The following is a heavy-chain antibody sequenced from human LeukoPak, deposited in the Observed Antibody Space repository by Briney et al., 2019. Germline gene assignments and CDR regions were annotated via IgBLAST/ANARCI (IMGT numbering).Heavy chain of an antibody. V-gene: IGHV4-39*07. Sequence: PSETLSLTCTVSGGSISSSSYYWGWIRQPPGKGLEWIGSIYYSGSTYYNPSLKSRVTISVDTSKNQFSLRLSSVTAADTAVYYCARDDEILDAFDIWGQGTMVTVSS. CDR2: IYYSGST. CDR1: GGSISSSSYY. J-gene: IGHJ3*02. CDR3: ARDDEILDAFDI.